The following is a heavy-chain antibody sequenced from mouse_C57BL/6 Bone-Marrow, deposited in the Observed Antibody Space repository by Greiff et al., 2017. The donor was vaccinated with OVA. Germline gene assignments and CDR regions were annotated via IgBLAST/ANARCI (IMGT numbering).Heavy chain of an antibody. CDR1: GFNIKNTY. Sequence: VQLQQSVAELVRPGASVKLSCTASGFNIKNTYMHWVKQRPEQGLEWIGRIDPANGNTKYAQKFQGKATLTADTSSTTAYLQLSRLTSEDTAISYCATRYYGSSLDDFDYWGQGTTLTVSS. CDR3: ATRYYGSSLDDFDY. V-gene: IGHV14-3*01. D-gene: IGHD1-1*01. CDR2: IDPANGNT. J-gene: IGHJ2*01.